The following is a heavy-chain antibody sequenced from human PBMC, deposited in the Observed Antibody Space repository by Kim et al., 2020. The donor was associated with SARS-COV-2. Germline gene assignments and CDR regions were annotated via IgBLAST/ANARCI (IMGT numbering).Heavy chain of an antibody. V-gene: IGHV4-39*01. D-gene: IGHD3-22*01. J-gene: IGHJ5*02. CDR3: ARHRYYYDSSGQNWFDP. CDR1: GGSISSSSYY. CDR2: IYYSGST. Sequence: SETLSLTCTVSGGSISSSSYYWGWIRQPPGKGLEWIGSIYYSGSTYYNPSLKSRVTISVDTSKNQFSLKLSSVTAADTAVYYCARHRYYYDSSGQNWFDPWGQGTLVTVSS.